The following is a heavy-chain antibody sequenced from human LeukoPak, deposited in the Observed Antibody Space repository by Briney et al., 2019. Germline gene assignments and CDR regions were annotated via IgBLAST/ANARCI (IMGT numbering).Heavy chain of an antibody. D-gene: IGHD3-22*01. Sequence: SETLSLTCTVSGGSISSYYWSWIRQPPGKGQEWIGYIYYSGSTNYNPSLKSRVSISVDTSKNQFSLQLTSVTAADTAVYYCARCVGYYDSSGYYYVNYYFDYWGQGTLVTVSS. CDR3: ARCVGYYDSSGYYYVNYYFDY. CDR1: GGSISSYY. J-gene: IGHJ4*02. V-gene: IGHV4-59*01. CDR2: IYYSGST.